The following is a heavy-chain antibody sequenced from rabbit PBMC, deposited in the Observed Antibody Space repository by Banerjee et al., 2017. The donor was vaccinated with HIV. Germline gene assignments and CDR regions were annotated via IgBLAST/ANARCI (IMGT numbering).Heavy chain of an antibody. CDR1: GFSLSSNE. CDR3: ARTGSSWSLNL. CDR2: ISTFGSA. J-gene: IGHJ4*01. D-gene: IGHD8-1*01. V-gene: IGHV1S29*01. Sequence: QQQLKENGGGLVQPGGSLTLSRKASGFSLSSNELNWVRQAPGKGLEYIGWISTFGSAYYASWVNGRFSISRENTQNTVSLQMNSLTAADTATYFCARTGSSWSLNLWGPGTLVTVS.